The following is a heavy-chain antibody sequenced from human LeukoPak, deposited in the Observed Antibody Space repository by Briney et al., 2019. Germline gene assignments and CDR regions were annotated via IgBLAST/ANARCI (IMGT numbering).Heavy chain of an antibody. D-gene: IGHD1-26*01. V-gene: IGHV4-4*02. CDR2: IYHSGST. Sequence: SETLSLTCAVSGGSISSRNWWSWVRQPPGKGLEWIGEIYHSGSTNYNPSLKSRVTISVDRSKNQFSLKLSSVTAADTAVYYCARLYSGSYYFDYWGQGTLVTVSS. CDR1: GGSISSRNW. J-gene: IGHJ4*02. CDR3: ARLYSGSYYFDY.